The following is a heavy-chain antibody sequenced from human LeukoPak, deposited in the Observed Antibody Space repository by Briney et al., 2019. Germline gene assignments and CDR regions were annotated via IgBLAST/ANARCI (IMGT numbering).Heavy chain of an antibody. CDR1: GITFSNFA. J-gene: IGHJ4*02. D-gene: IGHD5-12*01. V-gene: IGHV3-23*01. Sequence: PGGSLRHSCAASGITFSNFAMSWVRQAPGKGLEWVSLIIGSSGDTFYADSVKGRFTISRDNSKNRLYLQMNSLRAEDTALYYCAKGAYDYIEMGYFDSWGQGTLVTVSS. CDR3: AKGAYDYIEMGYFDS. CDR2: IIGSSGDT.